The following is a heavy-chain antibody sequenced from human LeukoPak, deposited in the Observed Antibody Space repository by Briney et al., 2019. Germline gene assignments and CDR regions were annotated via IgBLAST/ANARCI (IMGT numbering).Heavy chain of an antibody. V-gene: IGHV1-58*02. CDR2: IVVGSGNT. D-gene: IGHD3-10*01. Sequence: GASVKVSCKASGFTFTSSAMQWVRQARGQRLEWIGWIVVGSGNTNYAQKFQERVTITRDMSTSTAYMELSCLRSEDTAVYYCAAGPRITMVRGVIITPPSFDYWGQGTLVTVSS. CDR1: GFTFTSSA. J-gene: IGHJ4*02. CDR3: AAGPRITMVRGVIITPPSFDY.